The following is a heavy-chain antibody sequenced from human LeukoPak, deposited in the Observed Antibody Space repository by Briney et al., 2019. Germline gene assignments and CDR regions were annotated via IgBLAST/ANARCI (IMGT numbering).Heavy chain of an antibody. V-gene: IGHV4-4*02. CDR2: IYHSGST. D-gene: IGHD6-19*01. J-gene: IGHJ4*02. CDR3: ARQLAVAGTYLYYFDY. Sequence: SETLSLTCAVSGGSISSSNWWSWVRQPPGKGLEWIGEIYHSGSTNYNPSLKSRVTISVDTSKNQFSLKLSSVTAADTAVYYCARQLAVAGTYLYYFDYWGQGTLVTVSS. CDR1: GGSISSSNW.